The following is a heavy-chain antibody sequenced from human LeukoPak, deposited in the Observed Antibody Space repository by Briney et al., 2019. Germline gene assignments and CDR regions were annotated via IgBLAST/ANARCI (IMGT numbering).Heavy chain of an antibody. J-gene: IGHJ6*03. CDR2: INYSGST. V-gene: IGHV4-34*01. Sequence: PSETLSLTCAVYGGSFSGYYWSWIRQPPGKGLEWIGEINYSGSTNYNPSLKSRVTISVDTSKNQFSLKLSSVTAADTAVYYCASLLGGRPSTIAARPLYYYYYMDVWGKGTTVTVSS. CDR1: GGSFSGYY. CDR3: ASLLGGRPSTIAARPLYYYYYMDV. D-gene: IGHD6-6*01.